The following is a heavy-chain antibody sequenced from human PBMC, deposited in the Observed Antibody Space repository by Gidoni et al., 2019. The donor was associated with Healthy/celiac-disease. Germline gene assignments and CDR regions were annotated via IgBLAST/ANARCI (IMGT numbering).Heavy chain of an antibody. Sequence: EVQLLESGGGLVQPGGSLRRSCADSGFTFSSYAMSWVRQAPGKGLEWVSAISGSGGSTYYADSVKGRFTISRDNSKNTLYLQMNSLRAEDTAVYYCAKDGTSGYSYGRGDDAFDIWGQGTMVTVSS. J-gene: IGHJ3*02. CDR3: AKDGTSGYSYGRGDDAFDI. CDR2: ISGSGGST. V-gene: IGHV3-23*01. D-gene: IGHD5-18*01. CDR1: GFTFSSYA.